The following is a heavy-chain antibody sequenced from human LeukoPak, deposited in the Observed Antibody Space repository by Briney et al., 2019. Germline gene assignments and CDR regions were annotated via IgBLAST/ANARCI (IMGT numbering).Heavy chain of an antibody. CDR3: AREYVDTAMVPTFDY. D-gene: IGHD5-18*01. CDR2: INPNSGGT. J-gene: IGHJ4*02. V-gene: IGHV1-2*02. CDR1: GYTFAGYY. Sequence: GASVKVSCKASGYTFAGYYMHWVRQAPGQGLEWMGWINPNSGGTNYAQKFQGRVTMTRDTSISTAYMELGRLRSDDTAVYYCAREYVDTAMVPTFDYWGQGTLVTVSS.